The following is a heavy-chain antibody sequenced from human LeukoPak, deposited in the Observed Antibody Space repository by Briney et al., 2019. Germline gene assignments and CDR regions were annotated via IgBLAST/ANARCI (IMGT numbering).Heavy chain of an antibody. Sequence: PSETLSLTCAVSGGSISSSNWWSWVRQPPGKGLEWIGEIYHSGSTNYNPSLKSRVTISVDKSKNQFSLKLSSVTAADTAVCYCARYYYGSGSPPAPYFDYWGQGTLVTVSS. CDR2: IYHSGST. CDR3: ARYYYGSGSPPAPYFDY. V-gene: IGHV4-4*02. J-gene: IGHJ4*02. D-gene: IGHD3-10*01. CDR1: GGSISSSNW.